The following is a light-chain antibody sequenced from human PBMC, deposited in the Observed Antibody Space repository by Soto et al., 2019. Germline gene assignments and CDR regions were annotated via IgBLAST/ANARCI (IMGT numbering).Light chain of an antibody. V-gene: IGKV1-13*02. Sequence: AIQLTQSPSSLSASVGDRVTITCRASQDISSYLAWYQQKPGKAPKLLIFAASTLVRGVPSRFSGRGSGTEFTLTISSLQADDYATFYCQQYHTDWTFGQGTKVDIK. J-gene: IGKJ1*01. CDR1: QDISSY. CDR3: QQYHTDWT. CDR2: AAS.